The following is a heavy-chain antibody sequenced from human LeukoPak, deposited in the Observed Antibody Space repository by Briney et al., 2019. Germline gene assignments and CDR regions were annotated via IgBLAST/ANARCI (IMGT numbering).Heavy chain of an antibody. J-gene: IGHJ3*02. D-gene: IGHD3-22*01. Sequence: SGTLSLTCAVSGGSISSSNWWSWVRQPPGKGLEWIGEIYHSGSTNYNPSLKSRVTISVDKSKNQFSLKLSSVTAADTAVYYCARAPTPGSSGYCCYAFDIWGQGTMVTVSS. V-gene: IGHV4-4*02. CDR1: GGSISSSNW. CDR3: ARAPTPGSSGYCCYAFDI. CDR2: IYHSGST.